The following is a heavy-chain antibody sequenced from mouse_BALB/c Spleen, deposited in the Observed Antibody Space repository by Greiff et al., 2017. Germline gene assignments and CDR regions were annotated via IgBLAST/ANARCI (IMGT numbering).Heavy chain of an antibody. CDR3: ARQAFYGSSYGWFVY. V-gene: IGHV5-12-2*01. D-gene: IGHD1-1*01. Sequence: EVHLVESGGGLVQPGGSLKLSCAASGFTFSSYTMSWVRQTPEKRLEWVAYISNGGGSTYYSDTVKGRFTISRDNAKNTLYLQMSSLKSEDTAMYYCARQAFYGSSYGWFVYWGQGTLVTVSA. CDR1: GFTFSSYT. CDR2: ISNGGGST. J-gene: IGHJ3*01.